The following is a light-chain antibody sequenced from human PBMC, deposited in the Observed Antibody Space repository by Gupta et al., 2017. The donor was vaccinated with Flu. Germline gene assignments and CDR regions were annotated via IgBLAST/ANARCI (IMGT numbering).Light chain of an antibody. CDR1: KLGDKY. J-gene: IGLJ1*01. CDR2: QDS. Sequence: SYELPQPPSVSVSPVKTASITCSGDKLGDKYACWYQQKPGQSPVLVIYQDSKRPSGIPERFSGSNSGNTATLTISGTQAMDEADYYCQAWDSSTENVFGTGTKVTVL. V-gene: IGLV3-1*01. CDR3: QAWDSSTENV.